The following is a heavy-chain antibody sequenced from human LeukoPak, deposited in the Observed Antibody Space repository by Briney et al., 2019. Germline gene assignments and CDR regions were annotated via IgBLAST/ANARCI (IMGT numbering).Heavy chain of an antibody. CDR1: GFTVSSNE. V-gene: IGHV3-38-3*01. D-gene: IGHD3-22*01. CDR2: ISGGST. CDR3: ARDLYYDSSGYSFDY. J-gene: IGHJ4*02. Sequence: GGSLRLSCAASGFTVSSNEMSWVRQAPGKGLEWVSSISGGSTYYADSRKGRFTISRDNSKNTLHLQMNSLRAEDTAVYYCARDLYYDSSGYSFDYWGQGTLVTVSS.